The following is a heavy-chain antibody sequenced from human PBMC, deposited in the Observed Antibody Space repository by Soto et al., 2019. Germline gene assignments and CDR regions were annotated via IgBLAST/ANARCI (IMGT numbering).Heavy chain of an antibody. D-gene: IGHD6-13*01. Sequence: SQTLSLTCAVSCGSISSSNWWRWVRQPPGKGLEWIGEIYHSGSTNYNPSLKSRVTISVDKSKNQFSLKLSSVTAADTAVYYCARDVPVPHSSWTRGYMDVWGKGTTVTVSS. CDR3: ARDVPVPHSSWTRGYMDV. V-gene: IGHV4-4*02. CDR2: IYHSGST. CDR1: CGSISSSNW. J-gene: IGHJ6*03.